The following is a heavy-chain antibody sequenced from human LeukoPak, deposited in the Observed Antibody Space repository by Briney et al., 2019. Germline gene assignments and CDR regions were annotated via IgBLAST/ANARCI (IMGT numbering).Heavy chain of an antibody. J-gene: IGHJ5*02. CDR1: GGSISSGTYY. V-gene: IGHV4-61*02. D-gene: IGHD3-10*01. CDR2: IYSSGST. Sequence: SETLSLTCTVSGGSISSGTYYWTWIRQPAGKGLEWIGRIYSSGSTSYNPSLDSRVRISIDTSKNQFSLKLSSVTAADTAVYYCARAEGLGDLQFDPWGQGTLVTVSS. CDR3: ARAEGLGDLQFDP.